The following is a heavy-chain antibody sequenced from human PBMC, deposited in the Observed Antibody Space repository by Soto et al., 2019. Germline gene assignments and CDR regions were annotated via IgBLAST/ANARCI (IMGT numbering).Heavy chain of an antibody. D-gene: IGHD6-19*01. J-gene: IGHJ4*02. CDR2: IIPIFGTA. CDR3: ARDSYSSGWYVRGSQFDY. CDR1: GGTFSTYA. Sequence: QVQLVQSGAEVKKPGSSVKVSCKASGGTFSTYAITWVRQAPGQGLEWMGGIIPIFGTANYAQKFQGRVTITADESTSTAYMDLSSLRSDDTAVYYFARDSYSSGWYVRGSQFDYWGQGTLVTVSS. V-gene: IGHV1-69*01.